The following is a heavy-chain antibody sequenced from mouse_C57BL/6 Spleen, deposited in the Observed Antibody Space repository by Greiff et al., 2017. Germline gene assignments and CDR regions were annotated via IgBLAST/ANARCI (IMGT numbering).Heavy chain of an antibody. V-gene: IGHV1-64*01. Sequence: QVQLQQPGAELVKPGASVKLSCKASGYTFTSYWMHWVKQRPGQGLEWIGMINPNSGSTKYNEKFKSKATLTVDKSSSPAYMQLSSLTSEDSAVYYCASAHTTVVGFDCWGKGTTLTVSS. CDR2: INPNSGST. CDR3: ASAHTTVVGFDC. CDR1: GYTFTSYW. J-gene: IGHJ2*01. D-gene: IGHD1-1*01.